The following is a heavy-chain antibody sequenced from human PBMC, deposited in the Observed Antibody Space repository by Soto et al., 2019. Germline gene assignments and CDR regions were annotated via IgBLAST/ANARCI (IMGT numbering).Heavy chain of an antibody. CDR1: GDSVSSPYY. J-gene: IGHJ5*02. V-gene: IGHV4-4*02. CDR3: ARSAGWYAIHA. Sequence: QVQLQELGPGLVKPSGTLSLTCAVSGDSVSSPYYWCWVRQSPGKGLEWIGEVFHTGTTSYNPSLRSRVTISMDKSINQLSLDLSSVTAADTAVYYCARSAGWYAIHAWGPGTLVIVSS. CDR2: VFHTGTT. D-gene: IGHD6-19*01.